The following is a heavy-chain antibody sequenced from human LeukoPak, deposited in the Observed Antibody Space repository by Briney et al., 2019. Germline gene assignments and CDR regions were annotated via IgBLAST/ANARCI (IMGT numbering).Heavy chain of an antibody. CDR1: GYTFTGYY. D-gene: IGHD4-23*01. CDR3: AREPGGNSLDY. Sequence: ASVKVSCNASGYTFTGYYMHWVRQAPGQGLEWMGWINPNSGGTNYAQKFQGRATMTRDTSISTAYMELSRLRSDDTAVYYCAREPGGNSLDYWGQGTLVTVSS. V-gene: IGHV1-2*02. J-gene: IGHJ4*02. CDR2: INPNSGGT.